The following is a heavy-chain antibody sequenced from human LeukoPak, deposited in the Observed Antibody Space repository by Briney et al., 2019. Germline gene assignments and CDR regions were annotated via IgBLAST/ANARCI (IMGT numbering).Heavy chain of an antibody. CDR1: GDSISSYY. V-gene: IGHV4-59*01. CDR3: ARAPDTAMVMGAFDI. J-gene: IGHJ3*02. Sequence: SETLSLTCTVSGDSISSYYWSWIRQLPGKGLEWIGYIYYSGSTNYNPSLKSRVTISVDTSKNQFSLKLSSVTAADTAVYYCARAPDTAMVMGAFDIWGQGTMVTVSS. CDR2: IYYSGST. D-gene: IGHD5-18*01.